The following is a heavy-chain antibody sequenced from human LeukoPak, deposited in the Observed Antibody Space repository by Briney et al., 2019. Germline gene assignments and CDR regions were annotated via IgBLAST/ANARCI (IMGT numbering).Heavy chain of an antibody. CDR1: GGSVSSSSYY. Sequence: SETLSLTCTVSGGSVSSSSYYWSWIRQPPGKGLEWIGEINHSGSTNYNPSLKSRVTISVDTSKNQFSLKLSSVTAADTAVYYCARLAPRSHMTTWIQRRYFDYWGQGTLVTVSS. CDR2: INHSGST. V-gene: IGHV4-39*07. CDR3: ARLAPRSHMTTWIQRRYFDY. D-gene: IGHD5-18*01. J-gene: IGHJ4*02.